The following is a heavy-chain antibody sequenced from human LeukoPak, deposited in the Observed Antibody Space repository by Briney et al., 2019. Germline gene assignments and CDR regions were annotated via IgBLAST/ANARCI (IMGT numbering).Heavy chain of an antibody. CDR2: INPDSGYT. J-gene: IGHJ4*02. CDR3: ARRSGSYYYFDY. D-gene: IGHD1-26*01. CDR1: GYTFTGYF. V-gene: IGHV1-2*02. Sequence: ASVKVSCKASGYTFTGYFMHWVRQAPGQGLEWMGWINPDSGYTNYAQKFQGRVTMTTNTSISTTYMELSRLRSADTAVYYCARRSGSYYYFDYWGQGTLVTVSS.